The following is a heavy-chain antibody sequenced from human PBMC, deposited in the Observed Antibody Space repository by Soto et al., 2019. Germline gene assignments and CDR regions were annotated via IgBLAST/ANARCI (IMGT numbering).Heavy chain of an antibody. Sequence: QVQLAQSGAEVKKPGASVKVSCQASGYTFTSYYIHWVRQAPGQGLEWMGMINPVGGDTTYAEKFQGIVSMTRDRSTNTVYFQLSSLTSGDTAVYYCARDRGLSVVGGVPYNWFDRWGQGTLVTVSS. J-gene: IGHJ5*02. CDR1: GYTFTSYY. V-gene: IGHV1-46*03. D-gene: IGHD3-10*01. CDR2: INPVGGDT. CDR3: ARDRGLSVVGGVPYNWFDR.